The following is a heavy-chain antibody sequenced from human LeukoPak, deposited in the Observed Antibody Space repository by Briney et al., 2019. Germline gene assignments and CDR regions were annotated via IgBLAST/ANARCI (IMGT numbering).Heavy chain of an antibody. V-gene: IGHV4-59*08. D-gene: IGHD6-13*01. CDR3: ARLGTTGYSSSWSNWFDP. CDR1: GGSISSHY. Sequence: SETLSLTCTVSGGSISSHYWSWIRQPPGKGLEWIGYIYYSGSTNYNPSLKSRVTISVDTSKNQFSLKLSSVTAADTAVYYCARLGTTGYSSSWSNWFDPWGQGTLVTVSS. J-gene: IGHJ5*02. CDR2: IYYSGST.